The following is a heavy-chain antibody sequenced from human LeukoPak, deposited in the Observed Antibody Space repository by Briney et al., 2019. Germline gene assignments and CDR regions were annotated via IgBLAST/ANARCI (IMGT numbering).Heavy chain of an antibody. CDR2: ISSSSSYI. Sequence: GGSLRLSCAASGFTFSSYSMNWVRQAPGKGLEWVSSISSSSSYIYYADSVKGRFTISRDNAKNSLYLQMNSLRAEDTAVCYCARSGIAVAGLSDYWGQGTLVTVSS. D-gene: IGHD6-19*01. CDR3: ARSGIAVAGLSDY. CDR1: GFTFSSYS. V-gene: IGHV3-21*01. J-gene: IGHJ4*02.